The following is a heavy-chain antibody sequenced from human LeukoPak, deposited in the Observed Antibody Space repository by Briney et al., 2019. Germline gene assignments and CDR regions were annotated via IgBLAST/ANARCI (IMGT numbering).Heavy chain of an antibody. CDR2: IYYSGSP. V-gene: IGHV4-59*01. CDR1: GGSISSYY. Sequence: PSETLSLTCTVSGGSISSYYWSWIRQPPGKGLEWLGYIYYSGSPNYNPSLKSRVTISVDPSTNHFSLKLGSVTAADTAVYYCARVVVTITTDYMDVWGKGTTVTVSS. CDR3: ARVVVTITTDYMDV. J-gene: IGHJ6*03. D-gene: IGHD3-9*01.